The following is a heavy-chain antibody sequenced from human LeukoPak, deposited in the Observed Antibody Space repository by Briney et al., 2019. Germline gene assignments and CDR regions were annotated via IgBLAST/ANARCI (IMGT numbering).Heavy chain of an antibody. V-gene: IGHV1-69*13. CDR2: IIPIFGTA. Sequence: SVKVSCKASGGTFSSYAISWVRQAPGQGLEWMGGIIPIFGTANYAQTFQGRVTITADGSTSTAYMELSSLRSEDTAVYYCAVDGSGSYYHFDYWGQGTLVTVSS. CDR1: GGTFSSYA. D-gene: IGHD3-10*01. CDR3: AVDGSGSYYHFDY. J-gene: IGHJ4*02.